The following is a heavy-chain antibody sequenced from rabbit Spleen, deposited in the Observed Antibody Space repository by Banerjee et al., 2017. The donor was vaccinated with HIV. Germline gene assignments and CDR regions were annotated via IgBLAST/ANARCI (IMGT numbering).Heavy chain of an antibody. CDR2: IYTGSSCND. CDR1: GFDLSSNYY. D-gene: IGHD6-1*01. J-gene: IGHJ3*01. CDR3: ARGGNFGHVGYANAFAITRLDL. Sequence: QQPLGESGGGLGQPEGSLTLTCTASGFDLSSNYYLCWVRQASGKGLEWPACIYTGSSCNDSCTSWAKGRFTIAKASSTTVNLQMTSVTVADTAPYFGARGGNFGHVGYANAFAITRLDLWGPGTLVTVS. V-gene: IGHV1S45*01.